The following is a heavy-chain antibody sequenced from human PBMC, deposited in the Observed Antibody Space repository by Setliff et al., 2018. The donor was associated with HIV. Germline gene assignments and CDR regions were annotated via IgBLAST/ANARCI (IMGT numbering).Heavy chain of an antibody. CDR3: ARGLARVDYLDV. J-gene: IGHJ6*03. Sequence: ASVKVSCKASGGLFTSYIFGWVRQAPGQRLEWVGGISPIFGRPKYTNYTQKLQDRVTLTRDTSTSTAYMELRSLTSDDTAVYYCARGLARVDYLDVWGKGTTVTVSS. CDR2: ISPIFGRPKYT. CDR1: GGLFTSYI. D-gene: IGHD2-15*01. V-gene: IGHV1-18*01.